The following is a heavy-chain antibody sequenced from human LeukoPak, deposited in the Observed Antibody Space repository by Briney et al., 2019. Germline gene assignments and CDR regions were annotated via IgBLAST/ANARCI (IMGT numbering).Heavy chain of an antibody. V-gene: IGHV4-59*01. CDR3: ARTLSSGYPDYFYYMDV. J-gene: IGHJ6*03. D-gene: IGHD3-22*01. CDR1: GDSINNYY. CDR2: IYYSGST. Sequence: TSETLSLTCSVSGDSINNYYWSWLRQSPGKGLEWIGYIYYSGSTKYNPSLKSRVSVSVDTSKNQFSLKLSSVTAADTAVYYCARTLSSGYPDYFYYMDVWGKGTTVTISS.